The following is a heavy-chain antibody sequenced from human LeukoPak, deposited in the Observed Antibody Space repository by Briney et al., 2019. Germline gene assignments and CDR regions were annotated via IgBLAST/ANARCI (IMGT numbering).Heavy chain of an antibody. CDR1: GYTFTSYD. D-gene: IGHD2-15*01. V-gene: IGHV1-2*02. J-gene: IGHJ4*02. CDR2: INPNSGGT. CDR3: ARRAYCSGGSCYDY. Sequence: ASVKVSCKASGYTFTSYDINWVRQATGQGLEWMGWINPNSGGTNYAQKFQGRVTMTRDTSISTAYMELSRLRSDDTAVYYCARRAYCSGGSCYDYWGQGTLVTVSS.